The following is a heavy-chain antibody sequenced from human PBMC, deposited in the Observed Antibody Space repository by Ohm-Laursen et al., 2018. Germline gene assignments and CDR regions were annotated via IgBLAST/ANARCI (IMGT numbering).Heavy chain of an antibody. J-gene: IGHJ4*02. Sequence: SLRLSCSASGFSFSGYTITWVRQAPGKGLEWVSSINPSSACIYYADSVRGRFTVSRDNARSSLYLQMNSLRAEDTALYYCARLSGYSPGYYLDYWGQGTLVTVSP. CDR3: ARLSGYSPGYYLDY. CDR2: INPSSACI. D-gene: IGHD5-12*01. CDR1: GFSFSGYT. V-gene: IGHV3-21*01.